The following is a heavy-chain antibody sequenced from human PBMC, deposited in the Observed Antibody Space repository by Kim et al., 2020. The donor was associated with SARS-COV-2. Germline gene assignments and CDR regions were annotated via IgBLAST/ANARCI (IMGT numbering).Heavy chain of an antibody. D-gene: IGHD6-19*01. Sequence: SETLSLTCAVYGGSFSGYYWSWIRQPPGKGLEWIGEINHSGSTNYNPSLKSRVTISVDTSKNQFSLKLSSVTAADTAVYYCARDSSGSSQLTRRAYYYYYGMDVWGQGTTVTVSS. CDR3: ARDSSGSSQLTRRAYYYYYGMDV. V-gene: IGHV4-34*01. CDR2: INHSGST. CDR1: GGSFSGYY. J-gene: IGHJ6*02.